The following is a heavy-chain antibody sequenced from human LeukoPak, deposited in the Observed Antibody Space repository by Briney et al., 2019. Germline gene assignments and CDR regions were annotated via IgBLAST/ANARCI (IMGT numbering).Heavy chain of an antibody. CDR1: GGTSSSYA. CDR3: ARLGYCSSTSCFDY. J-gene: IGHJ4*02. D-gene: IGHD2-2*01. Sequence: ASVKVSCKASGGTSSSYAISWVRQAPGQGLEWMGWINPNSGGTNYAQKFQGRVTMTRDTSISTAYMELSRLRSDDTAVYYCARLGYCSSTSCFDYWGQGTLVTVSS. CDR2: INPNSGGT. V-gene: IGHV1-2*02.